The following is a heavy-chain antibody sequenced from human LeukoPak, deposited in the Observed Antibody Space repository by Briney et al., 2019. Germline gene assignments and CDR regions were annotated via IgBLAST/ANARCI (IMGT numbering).Heavy chain of an antibody. CDR1: GGSISSYY. D-gene: IGHD1-14*01. V-gene: IGHV4-4*09. J-gene: IGHJ6*03. Sequence: SETLSLTCTVSGGSISSYYWSWIRQPPGKGLEWIGYIYTSGSTNYNPSLKSRVTISVDTSKNQFSLKLSSVTAVDTAVYYCARLNPDKDYYYYYMDVWGKGTTVTVSS. CDR3: ARLNPDKDYYYYYMDV. CDR2: IYTSGST.